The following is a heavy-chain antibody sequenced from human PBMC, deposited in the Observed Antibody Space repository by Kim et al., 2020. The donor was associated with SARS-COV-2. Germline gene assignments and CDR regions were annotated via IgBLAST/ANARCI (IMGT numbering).Heavy chain of an antibody. V-gene: IGHV3-15*01. CDR2: IKSKTDGGTT. D-gene: IGHD3-9*01. J-gene: IGHJ4*02. CDR1: GFTFSNAW. Sequence: GGSLRLSCAASGFTFSNAWMSWVRQAPGKGLEWVGRIKSKTDGGTTDYAAPVKGRFTISRDDSKNTLYLQMNSLKTEDTAVYYCTTNYDILTGYVRASIYWGQGNLVTVSS. CDR3: TTNYDILTGYVRASIY.